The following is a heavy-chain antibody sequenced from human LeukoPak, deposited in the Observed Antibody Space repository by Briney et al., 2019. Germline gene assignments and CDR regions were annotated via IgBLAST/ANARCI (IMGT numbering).Heavy chain of an antibody. CDR3: ARAVTSSSWYDY. CDR2: INPNSGGT. V-gene: IGHV1-2*02. CDR1: GYSFTTFA. D-gene: IGHD6-13*01. Sequence: ASVKVSCKASGYSFTTFAMNWVRQAPGQGLEWMGWINPNSGGTNYAQKFQGRVTMTRDTSISTAYMELSRLRSDDTAVYYCARAVTSSSWYDYWGQGTLVTVSS. J-gene: IGHJ4*02.